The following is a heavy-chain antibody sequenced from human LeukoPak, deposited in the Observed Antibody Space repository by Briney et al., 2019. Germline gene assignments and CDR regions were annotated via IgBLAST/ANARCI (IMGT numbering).Heavy chain of an antibody. CDR1: GYSISSGYY. CDR3: AREGVLRALYYFDY. V-gene: IGHV4-38-2*02. Sequence: SSETLSLTCTVSGYSISSGYYWGWIRQPPGKGLEWIGSIYHSGSTYYNPSLKSRVTISVDTSKNQFSLKLSSVTAADTAVYYCAREGVLRALYYFDYWGQGTLVTVSS. CDR2: IYHSGST. D-gene: IGHD2-8*01. J-gene: IGHJ4*02.